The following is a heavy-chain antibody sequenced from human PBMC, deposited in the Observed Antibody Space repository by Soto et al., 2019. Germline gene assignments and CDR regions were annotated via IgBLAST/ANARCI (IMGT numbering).Heavy chain of an antibody. CDR1: GLTFSSYS. CDR3: VRRRAVSGTGAY. V-gene: IGHV3-48*01. D-gene: IGHD6-19*01. J-gene: IGHJ4*02. CDR2: ISSSSSVI. Sequence: GGSLRLSCAASGLTFSSYSMNWVRQAPGKGLEWVSYISSSSSVIYYADSVKGRFTVSRDNAKNSLFLQMNSLRADDTAVYYCVRRRAVSGTGAYWGQGTLVTVSS.